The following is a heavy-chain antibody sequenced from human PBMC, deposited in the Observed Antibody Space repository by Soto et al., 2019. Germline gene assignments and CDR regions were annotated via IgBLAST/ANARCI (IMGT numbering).Heavy chain of an antibody. J-gene: IGHJ6*02. Sequence: ASVKVSCKVSGYTLTELSMHWVRQAPGKGLEWMGGFDPEDGETIYAQKFQGRVTMTEDTSTDTAYMELSSLRSEDTAVYYCATDGGISSWYFGHYGMDVWGQGTTVTVSS. CDR2: FDPEDGET. V-gene: IGHV1-24*01. D-gene: IGHD6-13*01. CDR1: GYTLTELS. CDR3: ATDGGISSWYFGHYGMDV.